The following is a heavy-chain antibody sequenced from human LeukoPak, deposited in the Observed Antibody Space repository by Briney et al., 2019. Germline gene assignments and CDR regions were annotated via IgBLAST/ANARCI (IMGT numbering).Heavy chain of an antibody. V-gene: IGHV4-59*03. CDR1: GGSISSYY. Sequence: SETLSLTCTVSGGSISSYYWSWTRQPPGKGLEWVGQIYYSGGTNYNPSLKSRVSISIDTSKNLFSLKLNSVTAADTAVYYCAAESERWLVRSWGQGTLVTVSS. D-gene: IGHD6-19*01. CDR3: AAESERWLVRS. CDR2: IYYSGGT. J-gene: IGHJ4*02.